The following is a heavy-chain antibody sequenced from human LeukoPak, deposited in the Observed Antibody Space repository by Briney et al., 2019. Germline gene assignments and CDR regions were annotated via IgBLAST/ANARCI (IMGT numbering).Heavy chain of an antibody. J-gene: IGHJ1*01. CDR1: GGSITSYY. CDR3: ARGEDGDYYFQH. CDR2: INHSGSS. D-gene: IGHD4-17*01. V-gene: IGHV4-34*01. Sequence: PSETLSLTCTVSGGSITSYYWNWIRQPPGKGLEWIGEINHSGSSNYNPSLKSRVTISVDTSKNQFSLKLSSVTAADTAVYYCARGEDGDYYFQHWGQGTLVTVSS.